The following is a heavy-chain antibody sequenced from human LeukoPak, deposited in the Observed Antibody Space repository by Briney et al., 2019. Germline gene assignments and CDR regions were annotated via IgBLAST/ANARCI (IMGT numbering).Heavy chain of an antibody. V-gene: IGHV3-48*01. J-gene: IGHJ4*02. CDR3: AKDGGTHFDH. CDR1: GFTFSSYS. CDR2: ISSSGTTI. Sequence: TGGFLRLSCAASGFTFSSYSMNWVRQAPGKGLEWVSYISSSGTTISYAQSVKGRFTITRDNAQNSLTLHMNTLRADDTAVYYCAKDGGTHFDHWGQGTLVTVSS. D-gene: IGHD1-26*01.